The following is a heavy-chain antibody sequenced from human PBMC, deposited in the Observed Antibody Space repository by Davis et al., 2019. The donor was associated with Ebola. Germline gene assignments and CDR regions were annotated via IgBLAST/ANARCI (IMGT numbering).Heavy chain of an antibody. V-gene: IGHV3-66*01. Sequence: GESLKISCAASGFTVSSNYMSWVRQAPGKGLEWVSVIYSGGSTYYADSVKGRFTISRDTSKNTLYLQMNSLRAEDTAVYYCASESIAAAGTLLYYYGMDVWGQGTTVTVSS. J-gene: IGHJ6*02. D-gene: IGHD6-13*01. CDR3: ASESIAAAGTLLYYYGMDV. CDR1: GFTVSSNY. CDR2: IYSGGST.